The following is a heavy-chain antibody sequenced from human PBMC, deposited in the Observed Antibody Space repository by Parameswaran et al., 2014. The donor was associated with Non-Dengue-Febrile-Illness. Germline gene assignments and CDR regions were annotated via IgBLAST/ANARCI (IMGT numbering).Heavy chain of an antibody. D-gene: IGHD1-26*01. V-gene: IGHV3-30-3*01. J-gene: IGHJ4*02. CDR1: GFTFSSYA. CDR2: ISYDGSNK. CDR3: ARDLAYSGSYPGREVSTVFDY. Sequence: SLKISCAASGFTFSSYAMHWVRQAPGKGLEWVAVISYDGSNKYYADSVKGRFTISRDNSKNTLYLQMNSLRAEDTAVYYCARDLAYSGSYPGREVSTVFDYWGQGTLVTVSS.